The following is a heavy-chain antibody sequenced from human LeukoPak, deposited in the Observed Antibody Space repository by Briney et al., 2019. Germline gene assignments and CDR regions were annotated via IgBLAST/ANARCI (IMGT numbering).Heavy chain of an antibody. D-gene: IGHD7-27*01. CDR2: VYYSGTT. Sequence: SETLSLTCSVSGGSISLSYYYWGWIRQPPGKALEWIGSVYYSGTTYYNPSLKSRVTISVDTSKNQFSLKLSSVTAADTAVYYCARFNWGLKHYYYYYMDVWGKGTTVTVSS. CDR1: GGSISLSYYY. CDR3: ARFNWGLKHYYYYYMDV. J-gene: IGHJ6*03. V-gene: IGHV4-39*07.